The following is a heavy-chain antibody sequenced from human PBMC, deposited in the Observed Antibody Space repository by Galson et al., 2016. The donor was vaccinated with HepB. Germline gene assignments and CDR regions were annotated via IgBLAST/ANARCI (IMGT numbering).Heavy chain of an antibody. Sequence: SLRLSCAASGFTFTSYSMNWVRQVPGKGLEWVSYIGSSPGTVYYADSVKGRFTISRDNAKNSLYLQMNSLRDEDTAVYYCARDPLGYSYALVRYFDYWGQGTRVTAPS. CDR1: GFTFTSYS. J-gene: IGHJ4*02. CDR3: ARDPLGYSYALVRYFDY. CDR2: IGSSPGTV. V-gene: IGHV3-48*02. D-gene: IGHD5-18*01.